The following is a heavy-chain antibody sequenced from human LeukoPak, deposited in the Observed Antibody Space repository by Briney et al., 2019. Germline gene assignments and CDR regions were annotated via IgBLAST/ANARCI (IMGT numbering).Heavy chain of an antibody. D-gene: IGHD3-22*01. CDR3: ARGLYDSSGYSY. J-gene: IGHJ4*02. Sequence: GGSLRLSGAASGFTVSSNYMSWVRQAPGKGLEWVSVIYSGGSTYYADSVKGRFTISRDNSKNTLYLQMNSLRAEDTAVYYCARGLYDSSGYSYWGQGTLVTVSS. CDR2: IYSGGST. CDR1: GFTVSSNY. V-gene: IGHV3-53*01.